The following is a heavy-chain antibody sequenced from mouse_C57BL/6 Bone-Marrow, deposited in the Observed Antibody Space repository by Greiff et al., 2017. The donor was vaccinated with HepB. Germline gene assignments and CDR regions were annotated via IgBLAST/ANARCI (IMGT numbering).Heavy chain of an antibody. J-gene: IGHJ2*01. CDR1: GYTFPSYW. CDR2: IHPNSGST. Sequence: VQLQQSGAELVKPGASVKLSCKASGYTFPSYWMHWVKQRPGQGLEWIGMIHPNSGSTNYNEKFKSKATLTVDKSSSTDYMQLSSLTSEDSAVYYCARDYVEYYFDYWGQGTTLTVSS. CDR3: ARDYVEYYFDY. V-gene: IGHV1-64*01. D-gene: IGHD1-1*01.